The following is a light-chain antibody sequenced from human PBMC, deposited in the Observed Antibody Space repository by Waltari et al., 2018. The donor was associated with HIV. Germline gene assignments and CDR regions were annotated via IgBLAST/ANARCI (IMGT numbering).Light chain of an antibody. V-gene: IGLV1-51*01. Sequence: QSVLTQPPSVSAAPGQKVTISCSGSGSNMGNNYVSWYQQVPGTAPKVLIYDNNKRPSGMLDRFAGSKSGTSATLGSTGLQTGDEADYYCGTWDSSLSAVVFGGGTKLTVL. CDR1: GSNMGNNY. CDR3: GTWDSSLSAVV. J-gene: IGLJ2*01. CDR2: DNN.